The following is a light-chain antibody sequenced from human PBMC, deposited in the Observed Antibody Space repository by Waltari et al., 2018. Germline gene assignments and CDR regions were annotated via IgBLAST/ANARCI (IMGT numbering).Light chain of an antibody. V-gene: IGLV6-57*01. Sequence: NFMLTQPHSVSESPGKTVTISCTRSSGSIASSYVQWFQQRPGSSPTTVIFEDNQRPSGVPARVSGSIDSSPNSASLTISGLQTEDEADYYCQSYDSSYPAVFGGGTQLTIL. CDR3: QSYDSSYPAV. J-gene: IGLJ7*01. CDR1: SGSIASSY. CDR2: EDN.